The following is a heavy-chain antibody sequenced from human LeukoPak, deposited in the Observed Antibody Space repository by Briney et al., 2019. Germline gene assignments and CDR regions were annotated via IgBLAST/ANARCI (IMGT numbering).Heavy chain of an antibody. D-gene: IGHD4-23*01. CDR2: ISRSGNNI. V-gene: IGHV3-11*04. J-gene: IGHJ4*02. Sequence: GGSLRLSCVASGFTFSDYYMSWIRQAPGEGLEWVSYISRSGNNIYYADSVKGRFTISRDSAKISVYLQMNSLRAEDTAVYYCARDYGGSSPFDYWGQGTLVTVSS. CDR3: ARDYGGSSPFDY. CDR1: GFTFSDYY.